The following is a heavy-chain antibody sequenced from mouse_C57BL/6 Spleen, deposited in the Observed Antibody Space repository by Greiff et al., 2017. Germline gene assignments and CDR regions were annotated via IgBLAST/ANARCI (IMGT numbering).Heavy chain of an antibody. CDR3: ARDSSGPYAMDY. Sequence: QLQQSGPELVKPGASVKISCKASGYAFSSSWMNWVKQRPGKGLEWIGRIYPGDGDTNYNGKFKGKATLTADKSSSTAYMQLSSLTSEDSAVYFCARDSSGPYAMDYWGQGTSVTVSS. CDR1: GYAFSSSW. D-gene: IGHD3-2*02. J-gene: IGHJ4*01. V-gene: IGHV1-82*01. CDR2: IYPGDGDT.